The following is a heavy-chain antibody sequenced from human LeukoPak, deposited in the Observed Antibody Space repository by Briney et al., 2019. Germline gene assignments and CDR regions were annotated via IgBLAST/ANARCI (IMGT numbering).Heavy chain of an antibody. CDR2: LWYDRSNK. J-gene: IGHJ4*02. Sequence: PGGSLRLSCAAPGFTFSSYGMHSVRQAPGKGLEWVEALWYDRSNKYYADSVKGRFTISRDNSKNTLYLQMNSLRAEDTAVYYCARDARYYDILTGIFDYWGQGTLVTVSS. CDR3: ARDARYYDILTGIFDY. D-gene: IGHD3-9*01. CDR1: GFTFSSYG. V-gene: IGHV3-33*01.